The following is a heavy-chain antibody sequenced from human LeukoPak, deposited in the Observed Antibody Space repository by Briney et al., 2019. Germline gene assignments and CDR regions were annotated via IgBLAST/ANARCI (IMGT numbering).Heavy chain of an antibody. Sequence: GESLKISCKGSGYSFTSYWISWVRQMPGKGLEWMGRIDPSDSYTNYSPSFQGHVTISADKSISTAYLQWSSLKASDTAMYYCARGFGVTTSGYYYYGMDVWGQGTTVTVSS. J-gene: IGHJ6*02. V-gene: IGHV5-10-1*01. D-gene: IGHD4-17*01. CDR1: GYSFTSYW. CDR2: IDPSDSYT. CDR3: ARGFGVTTSGYYYYGMDV.